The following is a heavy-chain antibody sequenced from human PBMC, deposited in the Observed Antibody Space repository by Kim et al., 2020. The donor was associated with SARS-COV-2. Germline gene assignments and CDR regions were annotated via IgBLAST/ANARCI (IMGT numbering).Heavy chain of an antibody. D-gene: IGHD3-10*01. Sequence: GGSLRLSCSASGFTFSSYAMHWVRQAPGKGLEYVSAVSSNGGSTYYTGSVKGRFTISRDNSKNALYLQMSSLRIEDTAVYYCVKSMIRGAKQGHDYWGQGTLVTVSS. V-gene: IGHV3-64D*06. CDR1: GFTFSSYA. CDR2: VSSNGGST. CDR3: VKSMIRGAKQGHDY. J-gene: IGHJ4*02.